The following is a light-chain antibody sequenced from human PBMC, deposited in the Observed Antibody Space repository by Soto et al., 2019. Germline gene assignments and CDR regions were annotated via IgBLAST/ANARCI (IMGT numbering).Light chain of an antibody. Sequence: EIVLTQSPGTLSLSPGERATLSCRASRSLSSSYVVWYQQKPRQAPRLLIYAASRRATGIPDRFSGSGSATEYTLTISRLEPEDFEVYYCQQQGTFGQGTKLEIK. CDR3: QQQGT. V-gene: IGKV3-20*01. CDR1: RSLSSSY. J-gene: IGKJ2*01. CDR2: AAS.